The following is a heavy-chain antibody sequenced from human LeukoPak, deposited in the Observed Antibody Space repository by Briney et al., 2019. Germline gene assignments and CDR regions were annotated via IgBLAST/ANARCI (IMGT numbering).Heavy chain of an antibody. J-gene: IGHJ6*02. D-gene: IGHD2-8*01. CDR2: INPNSGGT. Sequence: ASVKVSCKASGYTFTGYYMHWVRQAPGQGLEWMGWINPNSGGTNYAQKFQGSVTMTRDTSISTAYMELSRLRSDDTAVYYCARDVVLMVYAVYGMDVWGQGTTVTVSS. V-gene: IGHV1-2*02. CDR3: ARDVVLMVYAVYGMDV. CDR1: GYTFTGYY.